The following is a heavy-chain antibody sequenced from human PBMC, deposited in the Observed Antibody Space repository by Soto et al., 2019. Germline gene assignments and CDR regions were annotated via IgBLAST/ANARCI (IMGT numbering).Heavy chain of an antibody. CDR2: IDPSDSYT. Sequence: GESLKISCNGSGYSFTSYWISWVRQMPGKGLEWMGRIDPSDSYTNYSPSFQGHVTISADKSISTAYLQWSSLKASDTAMYYCARLAGYDILTGYYKRFDPWGQGTLVTVSS. V-gene: IGHV5-10-1*01. D-gene: IGHD3-9*01. CDR3: ARLAGYDILTGYYKRFDP. CDR1: GYSFTSYW. J-gene: IGHJ5*02.